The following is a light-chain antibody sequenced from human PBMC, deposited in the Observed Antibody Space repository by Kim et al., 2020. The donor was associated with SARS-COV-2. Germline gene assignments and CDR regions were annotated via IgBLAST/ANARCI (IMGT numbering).Light chain of an antibody. CDR2: DAS. Sequence: DIQMTQSPSTLSASVGDRVTITCRASQSISSWLAWYQQKPGKAPKLLIYDASSLESGVASRFSGSGSGTEFTLTISSLQPDDFATYYRQQYNSYRTFGQGTKVEIK. V-gene: IGKV1-5*01. CDR3: QQYNSYRT. J-gene: IGKJ1*01. CDR1: QSISSW.